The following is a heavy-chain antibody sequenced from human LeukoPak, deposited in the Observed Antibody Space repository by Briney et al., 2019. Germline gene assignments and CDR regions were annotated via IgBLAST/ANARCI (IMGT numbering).Heavy chain of an antibody. D-gene: IGHD3-10*01. CDR1: GYSFPRYW. V-gene: IGHV5-51*01. J-gene: IGHJ5*02. CDR2: IYPADSDT. Sequence: GESLKISCKGSGYSFPRYWIGWVRQMPGKGLEWMGIIYPADSDTTYNPSFQGRVTISADKSINTVYLQWSSLKASDTAVYYCARRGDYYGWFDPWGQGTLVTVSS. CDR3: ARRGDYYGWFDP.